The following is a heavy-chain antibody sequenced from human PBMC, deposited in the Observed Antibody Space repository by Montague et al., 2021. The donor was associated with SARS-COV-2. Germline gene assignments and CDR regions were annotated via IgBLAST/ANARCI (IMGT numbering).Heavy chain of an antibody. Sequence: SLRLSCAASGFIFSDYNMTWIRQTPGKGLEWISYINGASSRTNYADSVKGRFTISRDNAKNSLFLQMNSLRVDDTAVYYCARGISLFDPWGQGTLVTVSS. V-gene: IGHV3-11*05. CDR2: INGASSRT. CDR3: ARGISLFDP. J-gene: IGHJ5*02. CDR1: GFIFSDYN.